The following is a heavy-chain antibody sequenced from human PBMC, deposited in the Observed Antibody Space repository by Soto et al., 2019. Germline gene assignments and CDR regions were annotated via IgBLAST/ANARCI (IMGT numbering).Heavy chain of an antibody. CDR1: GFTFSSYS. V-gene: IGHV3-21*01. D-gene: IGHD6-19*01. CDR3: AREGESIPVGVGQDGMDV. Sequence: GGSLRLSCAASGFTFSSYSMNWVRQAPGKGLEWVSSISSSSSYIYYADSVKGRFTISRENAKNSLYLQMNSLRAEDTALYYCAREGESIPVGVGQDGMDVWGQGTTVTVSS. CDR2: ISSSSSYI. J-gene: IGHJ6*02.